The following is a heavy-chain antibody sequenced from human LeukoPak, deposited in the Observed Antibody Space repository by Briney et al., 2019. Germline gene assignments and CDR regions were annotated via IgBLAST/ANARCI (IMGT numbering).Heavy chain of an antibody. Sequence: QTGGSLRLSCVGSGFIFSSSAMSWVRQAPGKGLEWVSGTSGGGTDTYYADSVKGRFTISRDNSKNTLYLQMKSLRAEDTALYYCAKEAHSSGWYYFDYWGQGTLVTVSS. J-gene: IGHJ4*02. CDR3: AKEAHSSGWYYFDY. D-gene: IGHD6-19*01. CDR2: TSGGGTDT. CDR1: GFIFSSSA. V-gene: IGHV3-23*01.